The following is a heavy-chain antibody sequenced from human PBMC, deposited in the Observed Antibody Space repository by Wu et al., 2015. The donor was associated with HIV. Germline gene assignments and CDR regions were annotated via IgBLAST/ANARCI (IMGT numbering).Heavy chain of an antibody. D-gene: IGHD6-19*01. CDR1: GGTFSSYA. CDR2: IIPIFGTA. J-gene: IGHJ6*03. CDR3: AATGIAVAGTYYYYYYMDV. Sequence: QVQLVLSGAEVKKPGSSVKVSCKASGGTFSSYAISWVRQAPGQGLEWMGGIIPIFGTANYAQKFQGRVTITADESTSTAYMELSSLRSEDTAVYYCAATGIAVAGTYYYYYYMDVWGKGTTVTVSS. V-gene: IGHV1-69*12.